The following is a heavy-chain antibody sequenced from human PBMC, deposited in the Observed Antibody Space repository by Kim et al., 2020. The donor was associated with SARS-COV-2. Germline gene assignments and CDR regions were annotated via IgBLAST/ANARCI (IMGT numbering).Heavy chain of an antibody. D-gene: IGHD5-12*01. Sequence: SETLSLTCTVSGGSISSYYWSWIRQPPGKGLEWIGYIYYSGSTNYNPSLKSRVTISVDTSKNQFSLKLSSVTAADTAVYYCAREPRYSGYDLDAFDIWGQGTMVTVSS. CDR2: IYYSGST. V-gene: IGHV4-59*13. J-gene: IGHJ3*02. CDR3: AREPRYSGYDLDAFDI. CDR1: GGSISSYY.